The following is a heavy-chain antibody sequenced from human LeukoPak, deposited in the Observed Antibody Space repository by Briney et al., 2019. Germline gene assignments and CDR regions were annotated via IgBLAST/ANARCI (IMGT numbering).Heavy chain of an antibody. CDR2: IYYSGST. CDR3: ARGRDGYSNDAFDI. V-gene: IGHV4-28*02. Sequence: SQTLSLTCAVSGYSISSSNWWRWIRQPPGKGLEWIGYIYYSGSTYYNPSLKSRVTMSVDTSKNQFSLKLSSVTAVDTAVYYCARGRDGYSNDAFDIWGQGTMVTVSS. D-gene: IGHD5-24*01. CDR1: GYSISSSNW. J-gene: IGHJ3*02.